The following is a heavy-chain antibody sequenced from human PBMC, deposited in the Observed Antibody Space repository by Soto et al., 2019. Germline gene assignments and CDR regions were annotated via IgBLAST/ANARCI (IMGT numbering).Heavy chain of an antibody. D-gene: IGHD6-19*01. V-gene: IGHV3-30*03. CDR2: ISYDGSNK. Sequence: PGGSLRLSCAASGFTFSSYGMHWVRQAPGKGLEWVAVISYDGSNKYYADSVKGRFTISRDNSKNTLYLQMNSLRAEDTAVYYCAREGSGWYRYYYYGMDVWGQGTTVTVSS. CDR1: GFTFSSYG. CDR3: AREGSGWYRYYYYGMDV. J-gene: IGHJ6*02.